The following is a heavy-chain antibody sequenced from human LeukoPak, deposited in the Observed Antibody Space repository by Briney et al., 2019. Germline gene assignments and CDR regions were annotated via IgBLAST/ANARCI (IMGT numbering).Heavy chain of an antibody. V-gene: IGHV4-59*12. CDR2: IYSSGYT. CDR3: ARGTARPLPTYYYDSSGYYYFDY. D-gene: IGHD3-22*01. J-gene: IGHJ4*02. Sequence: SETLSLTCTVSGGSISSYYWTWIRQPPGKGLEWIGHIYSSGYTNYNPSLKSRVTISVDTSKNQFSLKLSSVTAADTAVYYCARGTARPLPTYYYDSSGYYYFDYWGQGTLVTVSS. CDR1: GGSISSYY.